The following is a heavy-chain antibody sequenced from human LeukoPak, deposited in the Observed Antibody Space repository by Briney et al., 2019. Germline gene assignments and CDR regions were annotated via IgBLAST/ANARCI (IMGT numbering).Heavy chain of an antibody. V-gene: IGHV4-59*08. CDR2: IYYSGST. CDR3: AGVATIVVNYYYMDV. CDR1: GGSISSYY. Sequence: SETLSLTCTVSGGSISSYYWSWIRQPPGKGLEWIGYIYYSGSTNYNPSLKSRVTISVDTSKNQFSLKLSSVTAADTAVYYCAGVATIVVNYYYMDVWGKGTTVTVSS. D-gene: IGHD5-12*01. J-gene: IGHJ6*03.